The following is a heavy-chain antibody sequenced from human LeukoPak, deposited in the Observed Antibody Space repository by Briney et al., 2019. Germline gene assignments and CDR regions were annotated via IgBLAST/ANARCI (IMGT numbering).Heavy chain of an antibody. J-gene: IGHJ5*02. D-gene: IGHD2-21*01. V-gene: IGHV4-34*01. CDR3: ARGEAYCGGDCYNP. CDR1: GGSFSGYY. Sequence: SETLSLTCAVYGGSFSGYYWSWVRQPPGKGLEWIGYIYHSGSTYYNPSLKSRVTILVDRSKNQFSLKLSSVTAADTAVYYCARGEAYCGGDCYNPWGQGTLVTVSS. CDR2: IYHSGST.